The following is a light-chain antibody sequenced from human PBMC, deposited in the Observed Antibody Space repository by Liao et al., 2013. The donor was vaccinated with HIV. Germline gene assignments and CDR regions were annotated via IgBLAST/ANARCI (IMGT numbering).Light chain of an antibody. J-gene: IGLJ2*01. CDR1: KLGDKY. CDR3: QAWDSSTYVV. Sequence: SYELTQPPSVSVSPGQTASITCSGDKLGDKYACWYQQKPGQSPLLVIYQDNKRPLGIPERFSGSNSGNTATLTISGTQAMDEADYYCQAWDSSTYVVFGGGTKLTVL. V-gene: IGLV3-1*01. CDR2: QDN.